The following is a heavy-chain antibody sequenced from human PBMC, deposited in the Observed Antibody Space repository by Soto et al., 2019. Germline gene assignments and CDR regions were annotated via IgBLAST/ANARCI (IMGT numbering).Heavy chain of an antibody. J-gene: IGHJ6*02. D-gene: IGHD2-2*02. CDR3: ARDRIVVVPAAIPDYYYFGMDV. CDR1: GGSISSYY. Sequence: LSLTCTVSGGSISSYYWSWVRQPPGKGLEWIGYIYYSGSTNYNPSLKSRVTISVDTSKNQFSLKLSSVTAADTAVYYCARDRIVVVPAAIPDYYYFGMDVWGQGTTVTVYS. V-gene: IGHV4-59*01. CDR2: IYYSGST.